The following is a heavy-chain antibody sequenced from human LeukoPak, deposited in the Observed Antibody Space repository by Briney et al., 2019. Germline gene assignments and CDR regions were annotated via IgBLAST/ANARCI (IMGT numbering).Heavy chain of an antibody. V-gene: IGHV3-48*03. D-gene: IGHD6-13*01. CDR1: GFTFSSYE. CDR3: ARVGGIAAS. Sequence: TGGSLRLSCAAPGFTFSSYEMNWVRQAPGKGLEWVSYISSSGSTIYYADSVEGRFTISRDTAKNSLYLQMNSLRAEDTAVYYCARVGGIAASWGQGTLVTVSS. J-gene: IGHJ5*02. CDR2: ISSSGSTI.